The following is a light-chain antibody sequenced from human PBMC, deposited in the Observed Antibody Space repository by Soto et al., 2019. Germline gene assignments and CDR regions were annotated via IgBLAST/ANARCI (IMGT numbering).Light chain of an antibody. Sequence: EIVLTQSPATLSLSPGERATLSCRASQSVSSYLAWYQQKPGQAPRLLIYDASNRATGIPARFSGSGSGTDFTLTISSLEPEDFAVYDCQQLSNGPSITVGQGTRLEIK. V-gene: IGKV3-11*01. CDR2: DAS. CDR1: QSVSSY. J-gene: IGKJ5*01. CDR3: QQLSNGPSIT.